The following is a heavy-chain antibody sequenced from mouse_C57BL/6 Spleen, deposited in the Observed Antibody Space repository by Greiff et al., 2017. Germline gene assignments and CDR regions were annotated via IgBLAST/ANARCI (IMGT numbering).Heavy chain of an antibody. Sequence: QVQLKESGPELVKPGASVKISCKASGYAFSSSWMNWVKQRPGKGLEWIGRIYPGDGDTNYNGKFKGKATLTADKSSSTAYMQLSSLTSEDSAVXFCARSRAYGNYPYWGQGTTLTVSS. CDR3: ARSRAYGNYPY. CDR2: IYPGDGDT. CDR1: GYAFSSSW. J-gene: IGHJ2*01. D-gene: IGHD2-1*01. V-gene: IGHV1-82*01.